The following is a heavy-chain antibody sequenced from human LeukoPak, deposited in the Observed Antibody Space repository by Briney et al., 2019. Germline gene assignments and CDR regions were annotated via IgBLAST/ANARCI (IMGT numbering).Heavy chain of an antibody. CDR3: ARGGIVVVSAATTGRHYYGMDV. V-gene: IGHV1-8*01. J-gene: IGHJ6*02. CDR1: GYTFTSYD. Sequence: ASVKVSCKASGYTFTSYDINWVRQATGQGLEWMGWMHPNSGNTGYAQKFQGRVTMTRNTSISTAYMELSSLRSEDTAVYYCARGGIVVVSAATTGRHYYGMDVWGQGTTVTISS. D-gene: IGHD2-2*01. CDR2: MHPNSGNT.